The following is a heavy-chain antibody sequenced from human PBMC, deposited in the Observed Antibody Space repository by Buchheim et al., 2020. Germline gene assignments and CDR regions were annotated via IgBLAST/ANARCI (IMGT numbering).Heavy chain of an antibody. CDR2: ISYDGSNK. V-gene: IGHV3-30-3*01. CDR1: GFTFSSYA. CDR3: ASSGLAQYYYDSSGYYPLPRYFDY. Sequence: QVQLVESGGGVVQPGRSLRLSCAASGFTFSSYAMHWVRQAPGKGLEWVAVISYDGSNKYYADSVKGRFTISRDNSKNTLYLQINSLRAEDTAVYYCASSGLAQYYYDSSGYYPLPRYFDYWGQGTL. J-gene: IGHJ4*02. D-gene: IGHD3-22*01.